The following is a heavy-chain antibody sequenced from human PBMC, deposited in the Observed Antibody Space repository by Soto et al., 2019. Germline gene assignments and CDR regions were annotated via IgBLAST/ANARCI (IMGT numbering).Heavy chain of an antibody. CDR3: ARGRSNHYGSSPAPRFDP. Sequence: EVQLVESGGGLVQPGGSLRLSCAASGFIFSTYDMHWVRQATGKGLEWVSAIGTLRDTYYLDSVKGRFTISRENARNSVYLQMNSLRAGDTAVYYCARGRSNHYGSSPAPRFDPWGRGTLVTVSS. CDR2: IGTLRDT. CDR1: GFIFSTYD. J-gene: IGHJ5*02. D-gene: IGHD3-10*01. V-gene: IGHV3-13*01.